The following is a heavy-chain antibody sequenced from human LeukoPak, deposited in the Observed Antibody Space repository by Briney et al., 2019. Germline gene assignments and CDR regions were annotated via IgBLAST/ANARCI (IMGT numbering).Heavy chain of an antibody. V-gene: IGHV4-4*07. CDR3: ARGGVLKSVDY. D-gene: IGHD3-16*01. J-gene: IGHJ4*02. Sequence: SETLSLTCTVSGGSISSYYWSWIRQPAGKGLEWIGRIYTSGSTNYNPSPKSRVTISVDTSKNQFSLRLSSATAADTAVYYCARGGVLKSVDYWGQGTLVTVSS. CDR2: IYTSGST. CDR1: GGSISSYY.